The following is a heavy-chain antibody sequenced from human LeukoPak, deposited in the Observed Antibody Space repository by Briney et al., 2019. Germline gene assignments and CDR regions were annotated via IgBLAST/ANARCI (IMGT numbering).Heavy chain of an antibody. Sequence: SETLSLTCTVSGGSISSYYWSWIRQPAGKGLEWIGRIYTSGSTNYNPSLKSRVTMSVDTSKNQFSLKLSSVTAADTGVYYCARLLTYYDILTGYYAPHYFDYWGQGTLVTVSS. J-gene: IGHJ4*02. CDR3: ARLLTYYDILTGYYAPHYFDY. V-gene: IGHV4-4*07. D-gene: IGHD3-9*01. CDR1: GGSISSYY. CDR2: IYTSGST.